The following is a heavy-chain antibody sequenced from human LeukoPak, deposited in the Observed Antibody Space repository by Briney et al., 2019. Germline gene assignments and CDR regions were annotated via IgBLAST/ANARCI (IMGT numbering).Heavy chain of an antibody. CDR3: ARPRTRGALDY. V-gene: IGHV4-34*01. J-gene: IGHJ4*02. Sequence: PSETLSLTCAVYGGSFSGYYWSWIRQPPGKGLEWIGEINHSGSTNYNPSLKSRVTISVDTSKNQFSLKLSSVTAADTAVYYCARPRTRGALDYWGQGTLVTVSS. CDR2: INHSGST. D-gene: IGHD3-10*01. CDR1: GGSFSGYY.